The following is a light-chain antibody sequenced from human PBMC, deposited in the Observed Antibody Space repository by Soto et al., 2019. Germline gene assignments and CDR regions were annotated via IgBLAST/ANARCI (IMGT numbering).Light chain of an antibody. Sequence: EIVLTQSPGTLSLSPGDGASLSCGASQSVSNNYLAWYQQKPGQAPRLLVYGASTRATGIPDGFSGSGSGTDFILSISGLEPEDFAVYYCQQYAAPPVTFGQGTRLEI. V-gene: IGKV3-20*01. J-gene: IGKJ5*01. CDR3: QQYAAPPVT. CDR1: QSVSNNY. CDR2: GAS.